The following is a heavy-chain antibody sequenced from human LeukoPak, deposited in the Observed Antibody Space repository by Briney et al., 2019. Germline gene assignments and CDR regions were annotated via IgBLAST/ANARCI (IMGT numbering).Heavy chain of an antibody. D-gene: IGHD1-7*01. CDR2: MNPNTGNT. J-gene: IGHJ5*02. CDR3: ARDITGTARGGWFDP. V-gene: IGHV1-8*01. CDR1: GYTFSGYE. Sequence: GASVKVSCKASGYTFSGYEINWVRQATGQGLEWMGWMNPNTGNTGYAQQFQGRVTITRNTSINTAYMELSSLTSEDTAVYYCARDITGTARGGWFDPWGQGTLVTVPS.